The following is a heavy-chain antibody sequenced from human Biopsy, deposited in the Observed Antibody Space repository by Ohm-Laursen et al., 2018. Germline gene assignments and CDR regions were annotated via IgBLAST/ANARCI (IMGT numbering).Heavy chain of an antibody. CDR1: GGSISSGGSY. J-gene: IGHJ5*02. D-gene: IGHD3-22*01. CDR3: ARGDYFDSNGYFWFDP. CDR2: IFNSANT. Sequence: TLSLTCTVSGGSISSGGSYWGWIRQRPGKGLEWIGYIFNSANTYYNPSLKNLITISGDTSKNQFSQKLNSVTAADTAVYYCARGDYFDSNGYFWFDPWGQGTLVTVSS. V-gene: IGHV4-31*01.